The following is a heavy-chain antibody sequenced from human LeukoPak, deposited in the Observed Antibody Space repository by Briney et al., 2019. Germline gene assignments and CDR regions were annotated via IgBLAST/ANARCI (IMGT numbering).Heavy chain of an antibody. J-gene: IGHJ3*02. CDR3: ARERGDVTQYYYDSSGLTHDAFDI. CDR2: IIPIFGTA. D-gene: IGHD3-22*01. CDR1: GGTFSSYA. V-gene: IGHV1-69*13. Sequence: SVKVSCKASGGTFSSYAISRVRQAPGQGLEWMGGIIPIFGTANYAQKFQGRVTITADESTSTAYMELSSLRSEDTAVYYCARERGDVTQYYYDSSGLTHDAFDIWGQGTMVTVSS.